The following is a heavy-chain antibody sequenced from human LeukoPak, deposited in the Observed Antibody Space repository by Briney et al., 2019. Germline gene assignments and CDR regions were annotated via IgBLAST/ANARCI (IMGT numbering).Heavy chain of an antibody. Sequence: GGSLRLSCAASGFTFSSYGMHWVRQAPGKGLEWVAVISYDGNTKYYADSVRGRFTISRDNAANTVYFQVNSLRIEDTAVYYCARERAVNGWTSAHFDNWGQGTLVTVS. CDR2: ISYDGNTK. CDR1: GFTFSSYG. D-gene: IGHD6-19*01. V-gene: IGHV3-30*03. CDR3: ARERAVNGWTSAHFDN. J-gene: IGHJ4*02.